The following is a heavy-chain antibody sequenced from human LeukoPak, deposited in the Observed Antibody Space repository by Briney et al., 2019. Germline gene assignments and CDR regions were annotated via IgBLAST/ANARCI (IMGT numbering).Heavy chain of an antibody. D-gene: IGHD3-10*01. V-gene: IGHV1-18*01. CDR3: ARADGYYGSGNYYMDV. J-gene: IGHJ6*03. CDR1: GYTFTSYG. CDR2: ISAYNGNT. Sequence: ASVKVSCKASGYTFTSYGISWVRQAPGQGLEWMGWISAYNGNTNYAQKLQGRVTMTTDTSTSTAYMELRSLRSDDTAVYYCARADGYYGSGNYYMDVWGKGTTVTISS.